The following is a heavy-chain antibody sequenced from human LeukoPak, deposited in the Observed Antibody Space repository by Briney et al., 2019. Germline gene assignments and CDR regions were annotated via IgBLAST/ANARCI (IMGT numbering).Heavy chain of an antibody. CDR1: GGSISSGSYY. Sequence: SETLSLTCTVSGGSISSGSYYCGWIRQPPGKGLEWIGSIYHSGNTYYNPSLKSRVTLSVDTSKNQFSLKLSSVTAADTAVYYCARHRWFDPWGQGTLVTVSS. CDR2: IYHSGNT. J-gene: IGHJ5*02. V-gene: IGHV4-39*01. CDR3: ARHRWFDP.